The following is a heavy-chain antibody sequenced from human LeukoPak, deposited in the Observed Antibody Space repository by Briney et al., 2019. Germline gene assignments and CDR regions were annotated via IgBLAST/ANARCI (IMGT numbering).Heavy chain of an antibody. V-gene: IGHV1-69*13. CDR1: GGTFSSYA. CDR2: IIPIFGTA. J-gene: IGHJ4*02. D-gene: IGHD2-8*01. Sequence: SVKVSCKASGGTFSSYAISWVRQAPGQGLEWMGGIIPIFGTANYAQKFQGRVTITADESTSTAYMELSSLRSEDAAVYYCASSNRVEFFDYWGQGTLVTVSS. CDR3: ASSNRVEFFDY.